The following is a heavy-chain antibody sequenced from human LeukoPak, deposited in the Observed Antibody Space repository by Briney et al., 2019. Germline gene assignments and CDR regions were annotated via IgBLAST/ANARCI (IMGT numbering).Heavy chain of an antibody. D-gene: IGHD3-3*01. CDR1: GGSISSGDYY. V-gene: IGHV4-30-4*01. J-gene: IGHJ6*02. CDR2: IYYSGST. CDR3: GRDLKPVYYDGSDVPYRHYGMDV. Sequence: PSETLSLTCTVSGGSISSGDYYWSWIRQPPGKGLEWIGYIYYSGSTYYNPSLKSRVTISLDTSKNQFSLKLSSVTAADTAVYYCGRDLKPVYYDGSDVPYRHYGMDVRGQGPTVKVSS.